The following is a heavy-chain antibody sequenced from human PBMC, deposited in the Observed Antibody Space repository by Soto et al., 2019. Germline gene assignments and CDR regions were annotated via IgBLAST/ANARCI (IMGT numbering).Heavy chain of an antibody. CDR2: ISNSGST. V-gene: IGHV4-59*01. CDR1: GGSITSYY. J-gene: IGHJ6*02. D-gene: IGHD3-22*01. CDR3: ARVLADYYDSSGNVGVSNGLDV. Sequence: SETLSLTCSVSGGSITSYYWTWIRQPPGKGLEWIGYISNSGSTNYSPPLKSRVTISSDTSNNQFSLKLRSVTAADTAVYYCARVLADYYDSSGNVGVSNGLDVWGQGTKVTVSS.